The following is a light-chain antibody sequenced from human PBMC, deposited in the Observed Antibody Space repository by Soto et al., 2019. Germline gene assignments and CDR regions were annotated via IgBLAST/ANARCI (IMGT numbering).Light chain of an antibody. Sequence: EIMMKQSPGTLSLNTGERATLSCRASQSVSSYLAWYQQKPGQAPRLLIYDASNRATGIPARFSGSGSGTDFTLTISCLEPEDFAIYYCQQLSNWPPITFGQGGLLEIK. CDR2: DAS. CDR1: QSVSSY. J-gene: IGKJ5*01. CDR3: QQLSNWPPIT. V-gene: IGKV3-11*01.